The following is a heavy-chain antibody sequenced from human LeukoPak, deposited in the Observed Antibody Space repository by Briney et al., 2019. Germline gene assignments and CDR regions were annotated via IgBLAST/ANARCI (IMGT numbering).Heavy chain of an antibody. D-gene: IGHD3-10*01. CDR3: GRAGYPVVRRVSGWFDP. J-gene: IGHJ5*02. Sequence: SETLSLTCTVSGGSISRYYWNWIRQPPGKGLEWMGYIDYNGSTNYNPSLNSRVTISVDTAKNQFSMKLSSVTAADTAVYCCGRAGYPVVRRVSGWFDPWGQGTLVTVSS. CDR2: IDYNGST. CDR1: GGSISRYY. V-gene: IGHV4-59*01.